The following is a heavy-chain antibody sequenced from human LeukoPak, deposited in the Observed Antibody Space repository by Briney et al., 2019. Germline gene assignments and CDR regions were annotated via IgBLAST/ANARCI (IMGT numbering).Heavy chain of an antibody. CDR3: PAGRSGYDQFDY. CDR1: GFTFSTYA. D-gene: IGHD5-12*01. CDR2: ISGSGGST. J-gene: IGHJ4*02. V-gene: IGHV3-23*01. Sequence: GGSLRLSCAASGFTFSTYAMNWVRQASGKGLEWVSTISGSGGSTYYADSVKGRFTISRDNSKNTLYLQMNSLRAEDTAVYYCPAGRSGYDQFDYWGQGTLVTVSS.